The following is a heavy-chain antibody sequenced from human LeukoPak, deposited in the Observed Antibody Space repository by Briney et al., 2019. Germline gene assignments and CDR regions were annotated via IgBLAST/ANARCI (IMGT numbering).Heavy chain of an antibody. CDR3: ARATSIYSGSYWSNDY. J-gene: IGHJ4*02. D-gene: IGHD1-26*01. Sequence: ASVKVSCKASGYTFTTKDINWVRQATGQGLEWMGWMNPNSGNTGYAEKFQGRVTMTRNTSISTAYMELSSLRSEDTAVYYCARATSIYSGSYWSNDYWGQGTLVTVSS. CDR2: MNPNSGNT. V-gene: IGHV1-8*01. CDR1: GYTFTTKD.